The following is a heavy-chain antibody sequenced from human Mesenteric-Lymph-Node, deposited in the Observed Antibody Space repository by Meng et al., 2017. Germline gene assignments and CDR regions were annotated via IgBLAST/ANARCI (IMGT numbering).Heavy chain of an antibody. Sequence: QLPDPGSGLVRPSQTLSLTCAVSGDSITSGDYSWTWIRQPPGKGLEWIGYIYHGVNIYYTPSLRSRVTISVDKSRNQFSLKLTSVSAADTAVYYCVRDTRRGGGWFDPWGQGTLVTVSS. J-gene: IGHJ5*02. CDR2: IYHGVNI. V-gene: IGHV4-30-2*01. CDR1: GDSITSGDYS. CDR3: VRDTRRGGGWFDP. D-gene: IGHD3-10*01.